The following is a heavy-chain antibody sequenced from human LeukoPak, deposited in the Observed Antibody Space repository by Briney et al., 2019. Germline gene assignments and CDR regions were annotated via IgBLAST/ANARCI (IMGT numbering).Heavy chain of an antibody. CDR1: GGSFSGYY. V-gene: IGHV4-34*01. Sequence: PSETLSLTCAVYGGSFSGYYWSWIRQPPGKGREWIGEINHSGSTNYNPSLKSRVTISVDTSKNQFSLKLSSVTAADTAVYYCARGLFRPPTHGILGFFIQDAFDIWGQGTMVTVSS. D-gene: IGHD7-27*01. J-gene: IGHJ3*02. CDR3: ARGLFRPPTHGILGFFIQDAFDI. CDR2: INHSGST.